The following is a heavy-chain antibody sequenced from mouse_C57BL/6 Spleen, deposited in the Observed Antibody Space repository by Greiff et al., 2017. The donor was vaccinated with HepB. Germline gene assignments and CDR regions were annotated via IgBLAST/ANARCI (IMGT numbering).Heavy chain of an antibody. J-gene: IGHJ3*01. CDR2: ISSGGSYT. Sequence: EVQLVESGGDLVKPGGSLKLSCAASGFTFSSYGMSWVRQTPDKRLEWVATISSGGSYTYYPDSVKGRFTISRDNAKNNLYLQMSSLKSEDTAMYYCARRTSWDSWFAYWGQGTLVTVSA. D-gene: IGHD4-1*01. CDR3: ARRTSWDSWFAY. V-gene: IGHV5-6*01. CDR1: GFTFSSYG.